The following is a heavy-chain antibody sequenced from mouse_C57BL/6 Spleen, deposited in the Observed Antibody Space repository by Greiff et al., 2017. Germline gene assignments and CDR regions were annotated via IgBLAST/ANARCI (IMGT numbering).Heavy chain of an antibody. CDR3: ARLEGDAMDY. CDR1: GFTFSDYG. J-gene: IGHJ4*01. V-gene: IGHV5-17*01. Sequence: EVKLVESGGGLVKPGGSLTLSCAASGFTFSDYGMHWVRQAPEKGLEWVAYISSGSSTIYYADTVKGRFTISRDNAKNTLFLQMTSLRSEDTAMYYCARLEGDAMDYWGQGTSVTVSS. CDR2: ISSGSSTI.